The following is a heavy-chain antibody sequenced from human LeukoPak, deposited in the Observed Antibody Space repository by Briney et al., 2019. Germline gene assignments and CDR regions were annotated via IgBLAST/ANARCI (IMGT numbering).Heavy chain of an antibody. CDR3: ARPRGCGSARCNNFDY. CDR1: GFDFSGFS. D-gene: IGHD2-2*01. V-gene: IGHV3-7*01. Sequence: GGSLRLSCVASGFDFSGFSMSWVRQAPGKGLDWVAIMDEYGSDIFYVESVKGRFIISRANARNSLYLQMNNLRAEDTAVYYCARPRGCGSARCNNFDYWGQGTLVTVSS. CDR2: MDEYGSDI. J-gene: IGHJ4*02.